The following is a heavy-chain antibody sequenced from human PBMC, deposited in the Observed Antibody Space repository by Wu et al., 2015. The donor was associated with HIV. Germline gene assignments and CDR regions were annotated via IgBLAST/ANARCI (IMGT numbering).Heavy chain of an antibody. CDR3: ARDGGGSCSSAAAAYYFDY. CDR1: GYTFTHYD. Sequence: QVRLIQSGAEVKKPGASVKVSCKASGYTFTHYDINWVRQASGQGLEWMGWMNPNSGNTGYRQRFQGRVTMTRDNSITTAYMELSSLRSEDTAVYYCARDGGGSCSSAAAAYYFDYWGQGTAGHRLL. V-gene: IGHV1-8*01. J-gene: IGHJ4*02. D-gene: IGHD2-2*01. CDR2: MNPNSGNT.